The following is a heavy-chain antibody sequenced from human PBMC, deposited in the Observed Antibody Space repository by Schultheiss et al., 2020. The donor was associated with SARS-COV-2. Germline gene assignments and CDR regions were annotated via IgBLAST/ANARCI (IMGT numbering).Heavy chain of an antibody. V-gene: IGHV4-61*01. CDR3: AREYILVESPADWTPYYHSGMDV. J-gene: IGHJ6*02. CDR1: GSSVSSGSYY. Sequence: SQTLSLTCTVSGSSVSSGSYYWSWIRQSPGKGLEWIGNIYYRGTTNYNPSLKSRVTISLDTSKKQFSLNLTSVTAADTAVYYCAREYILVESPADWTPYYHSGMDVWGQGTTVTVSS. D-gene: IGHD2-2*01. CDR2: IYYRGTT.